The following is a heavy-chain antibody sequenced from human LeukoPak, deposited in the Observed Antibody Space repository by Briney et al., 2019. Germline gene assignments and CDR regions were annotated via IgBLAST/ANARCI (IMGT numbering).Heavy chain of an antibody. D-gene: IGHD5-18*01. CDR1: GYTFTGYY. V-gene: IGHV1-2*06. CDR2: INPNSGGT. CDR3: TRDTAMVPDAYFDC. Sequence: ASVKVSCKAAGYTFTGYYMHWVRQAPGQGLEWMGRINPNSGGTNYAQKFQGRVTMTRDTSISTAYMELSRLRSDDTAVYYCTRDTAMVPDAYFDCGGQGTLVTVS. J-gene: IGHJ4*02.